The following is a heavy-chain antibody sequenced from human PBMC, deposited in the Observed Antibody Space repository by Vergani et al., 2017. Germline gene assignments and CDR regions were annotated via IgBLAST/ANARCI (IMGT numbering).Heavy chain of an antibody. D-gene: IGHD3-10*01. CDR3: AKAGSVTSWSLHYNFSMDF. CDR2: ISNDESKK. J-gene: IGHJ6*04. Sequence: QVQLAESGGGRVQTGRSLRLSCAASGFSFSSHAIHLVRQAPGKGLEWGAVISNDESKKYYSDYVKGRFTISRDNSKNTLDLQMNSLRTQDTAVYYCAKAGSVTSWSLHYNFSMDFCGKGTTVTVSA. CDR1: GFSFSSHA. V-gene: IGHV3-30*18.